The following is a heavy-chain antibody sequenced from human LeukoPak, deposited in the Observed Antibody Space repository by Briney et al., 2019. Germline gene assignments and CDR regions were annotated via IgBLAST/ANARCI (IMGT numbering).Heavy chain of an antibody. V-gene: IGHV3-7*05. D-gene: IGHD3-16*01. CDR3: TRDVEGGTFDI. CDR1: GFTFSRFW. J-gene: IGHJ3*02. Sequence: GGSLRLSCAASGFTFSRFWMNWVRQAPGRGLEWVANIDQSGGRNNYVDSVKGRFTISRDNAKNSLFLEMSSLRADDTAVYFCTRDVEGGTFDIWGQGTTVTVSS. CDR2: IDQSGGRN.